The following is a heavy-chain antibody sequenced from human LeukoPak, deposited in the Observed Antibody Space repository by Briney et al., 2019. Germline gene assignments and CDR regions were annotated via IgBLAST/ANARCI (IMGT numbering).Heavy chain of an antibody. V-gene: IGHV3-30*02. D-gene: IGHD5-18*01. J-gene: IGHJ4*02. CDR1: GFTFSSYG. CDR3: ARENYSYGFDY. CDR2: IQYDGSDK. Sequence: GGSLRLSCAASGFTFSSYGMHWVRQAPGKGLEWVSFIQYDGSDKYYGDSVKGRFTISRDNSKNTLYLQMNSLRAEDTAVYYCARENYSYGFDYWGQGTLVTVSS.